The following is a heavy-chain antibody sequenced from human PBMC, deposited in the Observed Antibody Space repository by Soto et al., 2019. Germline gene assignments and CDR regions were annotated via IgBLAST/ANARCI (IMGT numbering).Heavy chain of an antibody. Sequence: GGSLRLSCEASGFTFDDYAMHWVRQAPGKGLEWVSGVSWNSGSIDYAHSVKGRFTISRDNAKNSLYLQMNSLRAEDTAFYYCAKASDFWIGYSYDYWGQGTLVTVSS. CDR3: AKASDFWIGYSYDY. CDR1: GFTFDDYA. D-gene: IGHD3-3*01. CDR2: VSWNSGSI. J-gene: IGHJ4*02. V-gene: IGHV3-9*01.